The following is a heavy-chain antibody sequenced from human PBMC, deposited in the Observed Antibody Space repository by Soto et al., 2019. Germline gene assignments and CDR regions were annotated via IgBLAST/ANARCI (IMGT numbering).Heavy chain of an antibody. CDR3: ARAVRGGATTYYCYMDV. D-gene: IGHD5-12*01. V-gene: IGHV1-8*01. Sequence: QVQLVQSGAEVKKPGASVKVSCKASGYTFTSYDINWVRQATGQGLEWMGWMNPNSGNTGYAQKFQGRVTMTRTTSISTAYMELSSLRSEDTAVYYCARAVRGGATTYYCYMDVWGKGTTVTVSS. CDR1: GYTFTSYD. J-gene: IGHJ6*03. CDR2: MNPNSGNT.